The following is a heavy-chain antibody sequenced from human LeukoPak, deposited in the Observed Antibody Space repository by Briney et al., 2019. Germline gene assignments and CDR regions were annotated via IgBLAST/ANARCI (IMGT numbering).Heavy chain of an antibody. D-gene: IGHD1-20*01. Sequence: GGSLRLSCAASGFTFSNYWIHWVRQAPGKGLEWVSYISSSGSTLYYADSVKGRITISRDNAKNSLYLQMNSLRAEDTAVYYCARRRYNWNAIDYWGQGTLVTVSS. V-gene: IGHV3-11*01. CDR2: ISSSGSTL. CDR1: GFTFSNYW. CDR3: ARRRYNWNAIDY. J-gene: IGHJ4*02.